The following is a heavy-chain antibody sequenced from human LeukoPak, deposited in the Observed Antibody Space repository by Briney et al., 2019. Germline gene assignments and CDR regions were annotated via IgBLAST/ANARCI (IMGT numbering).Heavy chain of an antibody. V-gene: IGHV3-74*01. Sequence: GGSLRLSCAASGFTFSNYWMHWVRQAPGKGPVWVSIINTDGSSTYYADFVKGRFTISRDNSKNTLYLQMNSLRAEDTAVYYCQGRAMVTNDYWGQGTLVTVSS. CDR1: GFTFSNYW. CDR3: QGRAMVTNDY. CDR2: INTDGSST. J-gene: IGHJ4*02. D-gene: IGHD5-18*01.